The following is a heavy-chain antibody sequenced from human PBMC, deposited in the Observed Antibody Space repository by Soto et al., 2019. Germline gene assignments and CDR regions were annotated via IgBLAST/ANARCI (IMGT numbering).Heavy chain of an antibody. Sequence: QVQLQESGPGLVKPSQTLSLTCTVSGGSISRGDYYWSWIRQHPTKGLEWIGYIYYSGDTYYNPSLKSRLTISVDTSKNQFSLKLSSVTAADTAVYYCARGTIFGGDYYYGMDVWGQGTTVTVSS. CDR3: ARGTIFGGDYYYGMDV. D-gene: IGHD3-3*01. V-gene: IGHV4-31*03. CDR2: IYYSGDT. J-gene: IGHJ6*02. CDR1: GGSISRGDYY.